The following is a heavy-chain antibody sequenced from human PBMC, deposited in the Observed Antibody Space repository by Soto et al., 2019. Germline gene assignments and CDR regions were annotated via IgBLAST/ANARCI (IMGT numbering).Heavy chain of an antibody. CDR3: ARVDYYDRSVSPDVFDP. D-gene: IGHD3-22*01. CDR1: GFSLSNARMG. V-gene: IGHV2-26*01. J-gene: IGHJ5*02. Sequence: SGPTLVNPTETLTLTCTVSGFSLSNARMGVSWIRQPPGKALEWLAHIFSNDEKSYSTSLKSRLTISKDTSKSQVVLTMTNMDPVDTATYYFARVDYYDRSVSPDVFDPWGQGTLVTV. CDR2: IFSNDEK.